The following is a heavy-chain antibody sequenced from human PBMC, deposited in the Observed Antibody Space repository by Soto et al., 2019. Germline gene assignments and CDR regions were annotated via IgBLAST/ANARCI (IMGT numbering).Heavy chain of an antibody. J-gene: IGHJ6*02. CDR3: ARDRGYSGYDSPRYYYGMDV. Sequence: GGALRLSCAASGFTFSSYGMHWVRQAPGKGLEWVAVIWFDGSNKWYADSVKGRFTISRDNSKNTLYLQMNSLRAEDTAVYSCARDRGYSGYDSPRYYYGMDVWGQGTTVTVSS. CDR2: IWFDGSNK. V-gene: IGHV3-33*01. CDR1: GFTFSSYG. D-gene: IGHD5-12*01.